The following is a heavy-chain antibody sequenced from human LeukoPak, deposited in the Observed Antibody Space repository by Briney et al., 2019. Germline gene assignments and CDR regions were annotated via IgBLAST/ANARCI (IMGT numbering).Heavy chain of an antibody. V-gene: IGHV4-59*01. CDR3: ARGPETPYYYYMYV. CDR2: IYYSGST. Sequence: KPSETLSLTCTVSGGSISSYYWSWIRQPLGKGLEWIGYIYYSGSTNYNPSLKSRVTISVDTSKNQFSLKLSSVTAADTAVYYCARGPETPYYYYMYVWGKGTTVTVSS. D-gene: IGHD1-14*01. J-gene: IGHJ6*03. CDR1: GGSISSYY.